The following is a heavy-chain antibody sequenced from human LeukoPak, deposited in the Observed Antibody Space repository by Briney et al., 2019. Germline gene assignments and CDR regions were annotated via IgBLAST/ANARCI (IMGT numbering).Heavy chain of an antibody. V-gene: IGHV3-53*01. Sequence: GGSLTLSCAASGFTVITNDMTWVRQAPGRGREWVSVRYSDGNTKYADSVQGRFTISRDNSKNTLYLELNSLSPDDTAVYYCARGVEPLAANTLAYWGQGTLVTVSS. CDR3: ARGVEPLAANTLAY. J-gene: IGHJ4*02. D-gene: IGHD1-14*01. CDR2: RYSDGNT. CDR1: GFTVITND.